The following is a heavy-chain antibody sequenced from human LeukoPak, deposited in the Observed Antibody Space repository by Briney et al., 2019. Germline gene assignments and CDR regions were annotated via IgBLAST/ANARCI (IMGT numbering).Heavy chain of an antibody. Sequence: GGSLRLSCAVSGFTLSSYPIHWVRQAPGKGLEWVTVISIDGSKKYYADSVKGRFTISRDNSKNTLHLQLNNLRAEDTAVYYCARGSGNWRYDYWGQGTLVIVSS. CDR1: GFTLSSYP. J-gene: IGHJ4*02. V-gene: IGHV3-30*01. CDR3: ARGSGNWRYDY. CDR2: ISIDGSKK. D-gene: IGHD1-20*01.